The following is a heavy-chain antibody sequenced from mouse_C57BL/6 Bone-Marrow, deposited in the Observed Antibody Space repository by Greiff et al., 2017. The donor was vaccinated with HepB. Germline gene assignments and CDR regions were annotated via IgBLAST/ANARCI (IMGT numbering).Heavy chain of an antibody. CDR3: ARGGGYYFHWYFDV. D-gene: IGHD2-3*01. Sequence: QVQLQQSGAELVRPGDSVKLSCKASGYTFTDYYINWVKQRPGQGLEWIARIYPGSGNTYYNEKFKGKATLTAEKSSSTAYMQLSSLTSEDSAVYFCARGGGYYFHWYFDVWGTGPTVTVSS. CDR1: GYTFTDYY. V-gene: IGHV1-76*01. J-gene: IGHJ1*03. CDR2: IYPGSGNT.